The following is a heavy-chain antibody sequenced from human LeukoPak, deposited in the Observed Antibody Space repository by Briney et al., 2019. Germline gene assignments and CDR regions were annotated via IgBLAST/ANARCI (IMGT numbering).Heavy chain of an antibody. J-gene: IGHJ5*02. D-gene: IGHD4-17*01. CDR2: IKQDGSGK. Sequence: GGSLRLSCAASGFTFSSYWMSWVRQTPGKGLEWVANIKQDGSGKYYVDSVKGRFTISRDNAKNSLYLQMNSLRAEDTAVYYCARDVRSKSVNWFDPWGQGTLVTVSS. CDR3: ARDVRSKSVNWFDP. V-gene: IGHV3-7*01. CDR1: GFTFSSYW.